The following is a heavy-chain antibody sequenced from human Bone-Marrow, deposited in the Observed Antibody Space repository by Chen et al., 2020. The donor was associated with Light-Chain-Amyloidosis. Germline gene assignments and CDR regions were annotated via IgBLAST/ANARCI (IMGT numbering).Heavy chain of an antibody. V-gene: IGHV5-51*01. CDR1: GYTFPNYW. D-gene: IGHD5-12*01. CDR3: ARRRDGYNFDY. CDR2: IYPDDSDA. J-gene: IGHJ4*02. Sequence: EVQLEQSGPEVKKPGESLKITCKGSGYTFPNYWIGWVRQMPGKGLEWMGVIYPDDSDASHSPSFEGQVTISADKSITTAYLQWRSLKASDTAMYYCARRRDGYNFDYWGQGTLVTVSS.